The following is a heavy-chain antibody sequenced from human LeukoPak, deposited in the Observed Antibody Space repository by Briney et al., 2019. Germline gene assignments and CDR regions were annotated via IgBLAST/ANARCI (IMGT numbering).Heavy chain of an antibody. D-gene: IGHD2-8*02. CDR3: ARGWCPHCHGMGD. Sequence: GGSLTLSRIACVLTFSYYWMTWLRQAPGKGLEGVANIQQDGSEKYYVDSVRGRFPISRDNAENLLYLQMDSLRAEDTAVYFCARGWCPHCHGMGDWGKGTTVTVSS. J-gene: IGHJ6*04. CDR2: IQQDGSEK. CDR1: VLTFSYYW. V-gene: IGHV3-7*03.